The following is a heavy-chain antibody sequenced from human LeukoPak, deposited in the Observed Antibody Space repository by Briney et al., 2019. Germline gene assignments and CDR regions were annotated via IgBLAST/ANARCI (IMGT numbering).Heavy chain of an antibody. D-gene: IGHD3-22*01. Sequence: SQTLSLTCTVSGGSISSGGFWNWIRQHPRKGLEWIGYIYHSGATYYNPSLKSRVTISVDTSKNQFSLKLSSVTAADTAVYYCARDSSGYYWFDPWGQGTLVTVSS. J-gene: IGHJ5*02. CDR3: ARDSSGYYWFDP. CDR2: IYHSGAT. CDR1: GGSISSGGF. V-gene: IGHV4-31*03.